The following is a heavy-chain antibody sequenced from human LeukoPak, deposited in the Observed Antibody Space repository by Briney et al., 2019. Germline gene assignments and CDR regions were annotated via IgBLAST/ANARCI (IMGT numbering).Heavy chain of an antibody. CDR2: IYHSGST. D-gene: IGHD3-22*01. V-gene: IGHV4-38-2*02. J-gene: IGHJ5*02. CDR1: GYSISSGYY. CDR3: ARQDYYDSSGYRRINWFDP. Sequence: SETLSLTCTVSGYSISSGYYWGWIRQPPGKGLEWIGSIYHSGSTYYNPSLKSRVTISVGTSKNQFSLRLSSVTAADTAVYYCARQDYYDSSGYRRINWFDPWGQGTLVTVSS.